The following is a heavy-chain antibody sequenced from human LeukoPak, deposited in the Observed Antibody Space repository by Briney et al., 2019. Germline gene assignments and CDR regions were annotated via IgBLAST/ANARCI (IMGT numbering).Heavy chain of an antibody. V-gene: IGHV3-21*01. CDR1: GFTFSSYS. D-gene: IGHD3-10*01. J-gene: IGHJ4*02. CDR2: ISSSSSYI. CDR3: ARDHPHYGSGSYNY. Sequence: GSLRLSCAASGFTFSSYSMNWVRQAPGKGLEWVSSISSSSSYIYYADSVKGRFTISRDNAKNSLYLQMNSLRAEDTAVYYCARDHPHYGSGSYNYWGQGTLVTVSS.